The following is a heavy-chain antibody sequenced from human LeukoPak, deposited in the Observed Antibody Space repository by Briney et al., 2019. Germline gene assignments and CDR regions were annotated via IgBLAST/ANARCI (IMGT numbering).Heavy chain of an antibody. J-gene: IGHJ5*02. CDR2: INPNSGGT. D-gene: IGHD3-10*01. Sequence: GASVKVSCKASGYTFTGYYMHWVRQAPGQGLEWMGWINPNSGGTNYAQKFQGRVTMTRDTSISTAYMELSRLRSDDTAVYYCAREGGPVLLWFGELLHNWFDPWGQGTLVTVSS. V-gene: IGHV1-2*02. CDR1: GYTFTGYY. CDR3: AREGGPVLLWFGELLHNWFDP.